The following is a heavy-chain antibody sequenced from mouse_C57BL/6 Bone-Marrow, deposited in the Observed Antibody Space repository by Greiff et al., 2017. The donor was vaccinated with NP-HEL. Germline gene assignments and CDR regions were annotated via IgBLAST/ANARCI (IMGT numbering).Heavy chain of an antibody. V-gene: IGHV1-69*01. CDR1: GYTFTSYW. J-gene: IGHJ3*01. CDR2: IDPSDSYT. CDR3: AREDYYGSSAWFAY. Sequence: QVQLQQPGAELVMPGASVKLSCKASGYTFTSYWMHWVKQRPGQGLEWIGEIDPSDSYTNYNQKFKGKSTLTVDKSSSTAYMQLSSLTSEDSAVYYWAREDYYGSSAWFAYWGQGTLVTVSA. D-gene: IGHD1-1*01.